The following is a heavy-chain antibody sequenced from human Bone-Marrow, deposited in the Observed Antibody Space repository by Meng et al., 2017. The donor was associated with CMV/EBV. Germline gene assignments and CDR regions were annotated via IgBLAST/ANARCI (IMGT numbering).Heavy chain of an antibody. D-gene: IGHD3-22*01. J-gene: IGHJ4*02. CDR1: GGTFSSYA. V-gene: IGHV1-69*10. CDR2: IIPILGIA. CDR3: ARALRLQWLPLN. Sequence: SVKVSCKASGGTFSSYAISWVRQAPGQGLEWMGGIIPILGIANYAQKFQGRVTITADKSTSTAYMELSSLRSEDTAVYYCARALRLQWLPLNWGQGMLVTVSS.